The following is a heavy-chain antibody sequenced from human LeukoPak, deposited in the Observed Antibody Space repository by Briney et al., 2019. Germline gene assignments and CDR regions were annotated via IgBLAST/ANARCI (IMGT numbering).Heavy chain of an antibody. Sequence: GGSLRLSCAASGFTFSSYAMHWVRQAPGKGLEWVAVISYDGSNKYYADSVKGRFTISRDNSKNTLYLQMNSLRAEDTAVYYCEAAMVWGVIPPNDAFDIWGQGTMVTVSS. CDR1: GFTFSSYA. CDR3: EAAMVWGVIPPNDAFDI. J-gene: IGHJ3*02. V-gene: IGHV3-30*04. CDR2: ISYDGSNK. D-gene: IGHD3-10*01.